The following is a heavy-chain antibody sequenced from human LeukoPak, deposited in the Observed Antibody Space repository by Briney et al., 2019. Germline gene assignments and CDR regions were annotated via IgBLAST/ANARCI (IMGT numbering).Heavy chain of an antibody. D-gene: IGHD1-26*01. J-gene: IGHJ3*02. CDR1: GYTFTNYY. CDR2: INPSGGGT. Sequence: ASVKVSCKASGYTFTNYYMHWVRQAPGQELEWMGMINPSGGGTGYAQRFQGRVTMTRDTSTSTVYMDLSSLRSEDTAVYYCARVSMGATYFRAFDIWGQGTMVTVSS. CDR3: ARVSMGATYFRAFDI. V-gene: IGHV1-46*01.